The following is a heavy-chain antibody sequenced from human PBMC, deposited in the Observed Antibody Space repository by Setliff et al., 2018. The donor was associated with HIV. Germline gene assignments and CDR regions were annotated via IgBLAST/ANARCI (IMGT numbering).Heavy chain of an antibody. V-gene: IGHV1-2*02. D-gene: IGHD2-21*02. CDR3: ARAPIYCGGDCYLFDY. J-gene: IGHJ4*02. CDR2: INPYNGAT. Sequence: GASVKVSCKASGYTFSTYAIHWVRQAPGQGLEWMGWINPYNGATKSAHKFQGRVTVTRDTSITTTYMELTKLTSDDTAIYYCARAPIYCGGDCYLFDYWGQGTLVTVSS. CDR1: GYTFSTYA.